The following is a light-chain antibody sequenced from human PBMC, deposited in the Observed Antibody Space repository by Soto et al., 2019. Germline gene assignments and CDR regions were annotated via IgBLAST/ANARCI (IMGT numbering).Light chain of an antibody. CDR2: DVS. V-gene: IGLV2-14*03. CDR1: SSDVGVYNY. J-gene: IGLJ2*01. CDR3: SSYTTSITAV. Sequence: SALTQPASVSGSPGQSITISCTGTSSDVGVYNYVSWYQHHPGKAPKLMIYDVSNRPSGVSNRFSGSKSGNTASLTISGLQAEDEADYYCSSYTTSITAVFGGGTKLTVL.